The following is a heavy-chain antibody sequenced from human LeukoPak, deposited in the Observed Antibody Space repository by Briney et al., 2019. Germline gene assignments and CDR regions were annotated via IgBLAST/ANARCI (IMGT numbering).Heavy chain of an antibody. CDR2: ISSNGGNT. J-gene: IGHJ4*02. CDR3: AKGGLGVITFGGVIVIAFDY. CDR1: GFTFTIYA. Sequence: GGSLRLSCSASGFTFTIYALHWVRQAPGKGLEFVSAISSNGGNTYYADSVKGRFTISRDNSKNTLYLQMSSLKPEDTAVYYCAKGGLGVITFGGVIVIAFDYWGQGTLVTVSS. V-gene: IGHV3-64D*06. D-gene: IGHD3-16*02.